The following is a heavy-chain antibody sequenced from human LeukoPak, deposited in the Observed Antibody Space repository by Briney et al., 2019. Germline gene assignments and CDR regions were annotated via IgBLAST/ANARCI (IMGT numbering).Heavy chain of an antibody. CDR2: IYYSGST. J-gene: IGHJ4*02. CDR1: GGSFSGYY. Sequence: SETLSLTCVVYGGSFSGYYCSWIRQPPGKGLEWIGYIYYSGSTNYNPSLKSRVTISVDTSKNQFSLKLSSVTAADTAVYYCVRAGYSYGYGYWGQGTLVTVSS. CDR3: VRAGYSYGYGY. V-gene: IGHV4-59*01. D-gene: IGHD5-18*01.